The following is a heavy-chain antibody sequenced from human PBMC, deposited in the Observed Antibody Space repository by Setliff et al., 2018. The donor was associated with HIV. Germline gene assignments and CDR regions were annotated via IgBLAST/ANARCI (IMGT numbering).Heavy chain of an antibody. V-gene: IGHV4-4*02. CDR1: GGPLNSRNW. D-gene: IGHD5-18*01. Sequence: SETLSLTCAVSGGPLNSRNWWSWVRQPPGKGLEWIGEINQHKHTNYNPSLKSRVTMSVDTSKNQFSLKLSSVTAADTAVYYCARDSGYSFGFNYFDYWGQGTLVTVSS. CDR3: ARDSGYSFGFNYFDY. CDR2: INQHKHT. J-gene: IGHJ4*02.